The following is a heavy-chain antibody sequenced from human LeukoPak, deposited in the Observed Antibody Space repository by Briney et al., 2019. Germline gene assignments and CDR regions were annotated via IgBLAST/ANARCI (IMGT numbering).Heavy chain of an antibody. CDR1: GFTFSSYG. CDR2: IWYDGSNK. Sequence: GGSLRLSCAASGFTFSSYGMHWVRQAPGKGLEWVAVIWYDGSNKYYADSVKGRFTISRDNSKNTLYLQMNSLRAEDTAVYYCARDKSPIVVVTNNWFDPWRQGTLVTVSS. V-gene: IGHV3-33*01. D-gene: IGHD3-22*01. J-gene: IGHJ5*02. CDR3: ARDKSPIVVVTNNWFDP.